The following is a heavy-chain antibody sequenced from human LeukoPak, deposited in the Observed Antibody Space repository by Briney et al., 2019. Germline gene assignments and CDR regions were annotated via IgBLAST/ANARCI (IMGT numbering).Heavy chain of an antibody. CDR2: IYYSGST. CDR1: GGSISSGGYY. J-gene: IGHJ4*02. D-gene: IGHD3-10*01. V-gene: IGHV4-31*03. CDR3: ARVSQTDFGSGSYFDS. Sequence: SQTLSLTFTISGGSISSGGYYWTWIRQHPGKGLEWLWYIYYSGSTYYNPSLKSRLTISLDTSKTHFSLNLTSVTAAETAVYFCARVSQTDFGSGSYFDSWGRGTLVTVSS.